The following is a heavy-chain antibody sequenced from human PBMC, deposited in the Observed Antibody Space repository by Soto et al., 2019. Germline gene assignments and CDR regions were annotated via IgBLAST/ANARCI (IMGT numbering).Heavy chain of an antibody. CDR3: ARGILTGYYFDY. Sequence: ASVKVSCKASGFTFTDYAIHWVRQAPGQGLEWMGWINAGNGKTKYSQNFQGGFTITRDTSATTTYLDVSSLRSEDTAVYFCARGILTGYYFDYWGQGTLVTVSS. CDR2: INAGNGKT. V-gene: IGHV1-3*01. J-gene: IGHJ4*02. D-gene: IGHD3-9*01. CDR1: GFTFTDYA.